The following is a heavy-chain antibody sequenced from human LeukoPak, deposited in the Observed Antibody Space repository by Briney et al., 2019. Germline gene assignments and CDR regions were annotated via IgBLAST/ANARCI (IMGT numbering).Heavy chain of an antibody. CDR1: GGSFSGYY. D-gene: IGHD6-19*01. CDR3: ARNSVAGTKIDY. J-gene: IGHJ4*02. Sequence: PSETLSLTCAVYGGSFSGYYWSWIRQPPGKGLGWIGEINHSGSTNYNPSLKSRVTISVDTSKNQFSLKLSSVTAADTAVYYCARNSVAGTKIDYWGQGTLVTVSS. CDR2: INHSGST. V-gene: IGHV4-34*01.